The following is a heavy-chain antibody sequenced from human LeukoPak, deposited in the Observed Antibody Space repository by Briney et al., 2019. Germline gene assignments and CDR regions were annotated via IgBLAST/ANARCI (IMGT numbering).Heavy chain of an antibody. CDR3: ARHPQRIAVAGRAFDI. D-gene: IGHD6-19*01. J-gene: IGHJ3*02. CDR2: INAGNGNT. Sequence: ASVKVSCKASGYTFSSHTMHWVRQAPGQRLEWMGWINAGNGNTEYSQKFQGRVTMTTDTSTSTAYMELRSLRSDDTAVYYCARHPQRIAVAGRAFDIWGQGTMVTVSS. CDR1: GYTFSSHT. V-gene: IGHV1-3*01.